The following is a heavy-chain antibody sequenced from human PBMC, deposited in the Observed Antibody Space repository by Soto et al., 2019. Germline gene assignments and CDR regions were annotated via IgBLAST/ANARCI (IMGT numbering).Heavy chain of an antibody. CDR3: ARFRSVTTYYYYYGMDV. J-gene: IGHJ6*02. D-gene: IGHD4-4*01. Sequence: PGGSLRLSCAASGFTFSSYSMNWVRQAPGKGLEWVSSISSSSSYIYYADSVKGRFTISRDNAKNSLYLQMNSLRAEDTAVYYCARFRSVTTYYYYYGMDVWGQGTTVTVSS. CDR1: GFTFSSYS. CDR2: ISSSSSYI. V-gene: IGHV3-21*01.